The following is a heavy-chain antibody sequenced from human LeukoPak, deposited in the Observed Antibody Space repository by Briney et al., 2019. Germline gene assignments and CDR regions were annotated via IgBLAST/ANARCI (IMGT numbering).Heavy chain of an antibody. V-gene: IGHV3-30*04. CDR2: ISYDGSNK. J-gene: IGHJ6*03. Sequence: PGGSLRLSCAASGFTFSSYAMHWVRHAPGKGLEWMSVISYDGSNKYFADSVKGRFTISRDSSKNTLYLQMNSLRAEDTAVYYCAKDRCSNGIGCLYYYIDVWGKGTTVTISS. D-gene: IGHD2-8*01. CDR1: GFTFSSYA. CDR3: AKDRCSNGIGCLYYYIDV.